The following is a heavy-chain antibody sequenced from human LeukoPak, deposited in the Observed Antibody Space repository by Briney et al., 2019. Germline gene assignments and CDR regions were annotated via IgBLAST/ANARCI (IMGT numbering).Heavy chain of an antibody. J-gene: IGHJ4*02. Sequence: GGTLRLSCAASGFTFSSYGMSWVRQAPGKGLEWVSTISGSGDNTYYADSVKGRFTISRANSKNTLYLQMNSLRAEDTAVYYCARVTYGSGTYGAFDYWGQGTLVTVSS. CDR1: GFTFSSYG. CDR2: ISGSGDNT. CDR3: ARVTYGSGTYGAFDY. V-gene: IGHV3-23*01. D-gene: IGHD3-10*01.